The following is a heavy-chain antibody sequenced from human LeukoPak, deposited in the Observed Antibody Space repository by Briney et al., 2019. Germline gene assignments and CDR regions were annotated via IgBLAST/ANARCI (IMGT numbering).Heavy chain of an antibody. J-gene: IGHJ4*02. CDR1: GFTVSSNY. D-gene: IGHD6-19*01. CDR3: ARDPGGYCSGWFDY. Sequence: GGSLRLSCAASGFTVSSNYMSWVRQAPGKGQEWVSVIYSGGSTYYADSVKGRFTISRDNSKNTLYLQMNSLRAEDTAVYYCARDPGGYCSGWFDYWGQGTLVTVSS. V-gene: IGHV3-53*01. CDR2: IYSGGST.